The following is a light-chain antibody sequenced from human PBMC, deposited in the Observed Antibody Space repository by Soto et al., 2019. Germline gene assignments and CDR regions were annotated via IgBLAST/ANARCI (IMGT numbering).Light chain of an antibody. CDR2: GAS. CDR1: QSGNNY. J-gene: IGKJ4*01. V-gene: IGKV3-15*01. Sequence: EIVITQSPATLSVSPGERATLSCRASQSGNNYLAWYQQKPGQAPRLLIYGASTRATGIPDRFGGSGSGTEFTLTISSLQSEDFAVYYCQQHNNWPLTFGGGTKVEIK. CDR3: QQHNNWPLT.